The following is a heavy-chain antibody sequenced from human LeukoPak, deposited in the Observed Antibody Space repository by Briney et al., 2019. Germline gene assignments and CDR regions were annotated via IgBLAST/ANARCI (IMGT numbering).Heavy chain of an antibody. CDR3: ARDKGYCSGGSCYSLDY. CDR2: INPNSGGT. CDR1: GYTFTGYY. D-gene: IGHD2-15*01. Sequence: ASVKVSCTASGYTFTGYYMHWVRRAPGQGLEWMGWINPNSGGTNYAQKFQGWVTMTRDTSISTAYMELSRLRSDDTAVYYCARDKGYCSGGSCYSLDYWGQGTLVTVSS. J-gene: IGHJ4*02. V-gene: IGHV1-2*04.